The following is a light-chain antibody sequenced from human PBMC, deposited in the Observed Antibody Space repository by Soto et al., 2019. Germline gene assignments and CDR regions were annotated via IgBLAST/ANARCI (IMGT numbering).Light chain of an antibody. Sequence: DIQMTQSPSTLSASVGDRVTITCRASQSISSWLAWYQQKPGKAPKLLIYDASSLESGVPSRFSGSGSGTEFTLTISSLQPDDFATYYCQQYNSYSAFGPGT. CDR2: DAS. V-gene: IGKV1-5*01. J-gene: IGKJ3*01. CDR1: QSISSW. CDR3: QQYNSYSA.